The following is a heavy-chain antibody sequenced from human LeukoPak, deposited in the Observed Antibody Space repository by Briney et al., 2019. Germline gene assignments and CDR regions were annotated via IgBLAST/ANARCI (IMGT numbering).Heavy chain of an antibody. Sequence: PGGSLRLSCTASGFTFGDYAMSWVRQAPGKGLEWVGFIRSKAYGGTTEYAASVKGRFTISRDDSKSIAYLQMNSLKTEDTAVYYCTRVRAMVTVVYYYYYMDVWGKGTTVTISS. CDR3: TRVRAMVTVVYYYYYMDV. D-gene: IGHD5-18*01. CDR2: IRSKAYGGTT. J-gene: IGHJ6*03. V-gene: IGHV3-49*04. CDR1: GFTFGDYA.